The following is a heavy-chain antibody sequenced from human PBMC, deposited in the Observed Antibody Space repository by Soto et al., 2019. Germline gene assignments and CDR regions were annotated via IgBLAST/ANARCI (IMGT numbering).Heavy chain of an antibody. CDR3: AAPTMAIMEDYYYYGMDV. CDR2: INPNSGGT. D-gene: IGHD3-10*01. Sequence: ASVKVSCKASGYTFTGYYMHWVRQAPGQGLEWMGWINPNSGGTNYAQKFQGRATMTRDTSISTAYMELSRLRSDDTAVYYCAAPTMAIMEDYYYYGMDVWGQGTTVTVSS. J-gene: IGHJ6*02. CDR1: GYTFTGYY. V-gene: IGHV1-2*02.